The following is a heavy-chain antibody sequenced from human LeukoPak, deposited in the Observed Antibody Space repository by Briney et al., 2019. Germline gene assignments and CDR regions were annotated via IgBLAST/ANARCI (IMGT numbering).Heavy chain of an antibody. CDR2: INHSGST. CDR1: GGSFSGSY. Sequence: LETLSLTCAVYGGSFSGSYWNWIRQPPGKGLEWIGEINHSGSTTYNPSLKSRVTISVDTSKNQFSLKLSSVTAADTAVYYCARWMVGDAFDIWGQGTMVTVSS. D-gene: IGHD3-10*01. J-gene: IGHJ3*02. V-gene: IGHV4-34*01. CDR3: ARWMVGDAFDI.